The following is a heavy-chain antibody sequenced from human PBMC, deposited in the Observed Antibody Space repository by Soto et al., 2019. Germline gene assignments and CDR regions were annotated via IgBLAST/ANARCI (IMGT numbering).Heavy chain of an antibody. CDR2: IYYSGST. CDR1: GGSISSGGYY. J-gene: IGHJ6*02. V-gene: IGHV4-31*03. Sequence: QVQLQESGPGLVKPSQTLSLTCTVSGGSISSGGYYWSWIRQHPGKGLEWIGYIYYSGSTYYNPSLKSRVTISVDTSHNQFSLKLSSVTAAYTAVYYCARTPILYYGMDVWGQGTTVTVSS. D-gene: IGHD2-15*01. CDR3: ARTPILYYGMDV.